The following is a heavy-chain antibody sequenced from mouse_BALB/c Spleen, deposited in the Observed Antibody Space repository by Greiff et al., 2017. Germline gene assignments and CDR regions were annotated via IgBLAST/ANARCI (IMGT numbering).Heavy chain of an antibody. J-gene: IGHJ4*01. CDR3: ARTYDYDVDPYYAMDY. V-gene: IGHV5-9-4*01. CDR2: ISSGGSYT. D-gene: IGHD2-4*01. Sequence: VQLKESGGGLVKPGGSLKLSCAASGFTFSSYAMSWVRQSPEKRLEWVAEISSGGSYTYYPDTVTGRFTISRDNAKNTLYLEMSSLRSEDTAMYYCARTYDYDVDPYYAMDYWGQGTSVTVSS. CDR1: GFTFSSYA.